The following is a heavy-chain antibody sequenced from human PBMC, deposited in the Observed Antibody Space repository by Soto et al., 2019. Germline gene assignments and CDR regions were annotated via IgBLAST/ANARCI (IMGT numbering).Heavy chain of an antibody. CDR1: GGSISSSNW. Sequence: QVQLQESGPGLVKPSGTLSLTCAVSGGSISSSNWWSWVRQPPGKGLEWIGEIYHSGSTNYNPSLTSRVTISVDKSKNQFCLKLSSVTAADTAVYYCARSESPNSGYYRTEYFQHWGQGTLITVSS. D-gene: IGHD3-22*01. CDR2: IYHSGST. V-gene: IGHV4-4*02. CDR3: ARSESPNSGYYRTEYFQH. J-gene: IGHJ1*01.